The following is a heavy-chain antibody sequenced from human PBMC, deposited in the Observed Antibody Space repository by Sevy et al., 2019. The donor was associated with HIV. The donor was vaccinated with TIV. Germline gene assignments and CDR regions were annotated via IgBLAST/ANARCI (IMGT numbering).Heavy chain of an antibody. J-gene: IGHJ4*02. D-gene: IGHD2-21*02. Sequence: GGSLRLSCAASGFTFSSYAMHWVRQAPGKGLERVAVISYDGSNKYYADSVKGRFTISRDNSKNTLYLQMNSLRAEDTAVYYCAREVFRGGDCYSPQLDYWGQGTLVTVSS. CDR1: GFTFSSYA. CDR2: ISYDGSNK. CDR3: AREVFRGGDCYSPQLDY. V-gene: IGHV3-30-3*01.